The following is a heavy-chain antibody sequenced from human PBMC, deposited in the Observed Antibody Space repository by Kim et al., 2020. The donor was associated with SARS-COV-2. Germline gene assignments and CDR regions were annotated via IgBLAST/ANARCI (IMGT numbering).Heavy chain of an antibody. J-gene: IGHJ6*02. CDR3: ARISSSWYRDGMDV. V-gene: IGHV1-69*01. Sequence: AQTFQGRVTITEDEATSSAYMEPSSLRSEDTAVYYCARISSSWYRDGMDVWGQGTTVTVSS. D-gene: IGHD6-13*01.